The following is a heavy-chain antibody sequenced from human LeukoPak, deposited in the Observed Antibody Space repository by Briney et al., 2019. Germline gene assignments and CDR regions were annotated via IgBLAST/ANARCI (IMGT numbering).Heavy chain of an antibody. V-gene: IGHV1-2*02. J-gene: IGHJ6*03. D-gene: IGHD1-1*01. Sequence: VASVKVSCKASGYTFTHYFMHWVRQAPGQGLEWMGWINPNTGGTNYAQKFQGRVTMTRDTSISTAYMDLSSLRSDDTALYYCARGGIPHYYYYMDVWGKGTTVTVSS. CDR1: GYTFTHYF. CDR3: ARGGIPHYYYYMDV. CDR2: INPNTGGT.